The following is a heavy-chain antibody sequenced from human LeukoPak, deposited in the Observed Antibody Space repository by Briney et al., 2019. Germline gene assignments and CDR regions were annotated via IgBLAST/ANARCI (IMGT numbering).Heavy chain of an antibody. CDR1: GYTFTSYY. V-gene: IGHV1-46*01. CDR3: ARDMTPPGYYYDSSGYPLGY. Sequence: ASVKVSCKASGYTFTSYYMHWVRQAPGQGLEWMGIINPSGGSTSYAQKFQGRVTMTRDTSTSTVYMELSSLRSEDTAVYYCARDMTPPGYYYDSSGYPLGYWGQGTLVTVSS. J-gene: IGHJ4*02. D-gene: IGHD3-22*01. CDR2: INPSGGST.